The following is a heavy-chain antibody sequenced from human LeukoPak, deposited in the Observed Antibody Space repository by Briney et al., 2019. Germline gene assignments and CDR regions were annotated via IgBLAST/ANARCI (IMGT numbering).Heavy chain of an antibody. D-gene: IGHD6-13*01. CDR2: ISYDGSNK. J-gene: IGHJ4*02. CDR1: GFTFSSYG. CDR3: AKDRSSAKDY. V-gene: IGHV3-30*18. Sequence: GRSLRLSCAASGFTFSSYGMHWVRQAPGKGLEWVAVISYDGSNKYYADSVKGRFTISRDNSKNTLYLQMNSLRAEDAAVYYCAKDRSSAKDYWGQGTLVTVPS.